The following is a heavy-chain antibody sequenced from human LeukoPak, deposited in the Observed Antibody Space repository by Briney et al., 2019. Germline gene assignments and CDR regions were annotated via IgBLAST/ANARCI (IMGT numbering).Heavy chain of an antibody. Sequence: ASVRVSCKASGYTFTSFDINWVRQATGQGPEWMGWMNPSSGDTGYAQKFQGRVTFTRDTSTNTAYMELSSLTSEDTAVYYCATPTMRGPSYGYVRLLNWGQGSLVTVSS. D-gene: IGHD5-18*01. CDR2: MNPSSGDT. J-gene: IGHJ4*02. V-gene: IGHV1-8*03. CDR3: ATPTMRGPSYGYVRLLN. CDR1: GYTFTSFD.